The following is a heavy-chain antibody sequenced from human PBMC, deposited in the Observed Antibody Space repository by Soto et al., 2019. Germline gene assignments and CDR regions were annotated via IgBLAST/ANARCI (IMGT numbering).Heavy chain of an antibody. CDR3: ARMRGLGEISPYLDY. J-gene: IGHJ4*02. CDR1: GGSISDYQ. CDR2: IYYSGRT. Sequence: QVQLQESGPGLVKPSETLSLTCSISGGSISDYQWTWIRQPPGKGLEWIGYIYYSGRTNYNPSLKSRLTISLDTSTRQFSLRLRSVTAADTAVYYCARMRGLGEISPYLDYWGQGALVTVSS. V-gene: IGHV4-59*01. D-gene: IGHD3-16*01.